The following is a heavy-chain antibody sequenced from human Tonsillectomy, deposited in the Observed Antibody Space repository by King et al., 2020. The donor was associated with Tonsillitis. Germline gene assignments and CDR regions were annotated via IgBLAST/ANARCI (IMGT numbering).Heavy chain of an antibody. CDR2: ISAYNVNT. Sequence: QLVQSGAEVKKPGASVKVSCKASGYTFTSYGISWVRQAPGQGLEWMGWISAYNVNTNYAQKLQGRVTMTTDTSTSTAYMELRSLRSDDTAVYYCARGDRYYYDSSGYSYFDYWGQGTLVTVSS. D-gene: IGHD3-22*01. V-gene: IGHV1-18*04. CDR3: ARGDRYYYDSSGYSYFDY. CDR1: GYTFTSYG. J-gene: IGHJ4*02.